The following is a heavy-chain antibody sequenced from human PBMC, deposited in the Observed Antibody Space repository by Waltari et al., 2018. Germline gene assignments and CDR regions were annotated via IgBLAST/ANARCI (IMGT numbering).Heavy chain of an antibody. CDR2: IKIYMSIR. D-gene: IGHD3-10*01. J-gene: IGHJ4*02. CDR3: ERAGSYRVDY. Sequence: EVQLVESGGGLVQPGGSLRLSCVGPGFPFSSYWMHWARQAPGKGLELVSRIKIYMSIRNYADCVKGRFTSYRDNAKSTLYLQMNNVRAEDTAVYYCERAGSYRVDYWGQGTLVTVSS. CDR1: GFPFSSYW. V-gene: IGHV3-74*01.